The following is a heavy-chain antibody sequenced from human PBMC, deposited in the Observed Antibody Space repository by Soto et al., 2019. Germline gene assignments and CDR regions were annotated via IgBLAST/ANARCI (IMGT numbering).Heavy chain of an antibody. CDR3: AKGAVAGTPTSYYNYGMHV. CDR1: GGSFRTYS. V-gene: IGHV1-69*12. Sequence: QVQLLQSGAEVKKPGSSVRVSCEASGGSFRTYSISWVRQAPGQGLEWMGEIIPIFGTVNYAQKFQGRVTITADEPATTVDTEVRSLRSKYTAVYYCAKGAVAGTPTSYYNYGMHVWGQGTTVTVSS. D-gene: IGHD6-19*01. CDR2: IIPIFGTV. J-gene: IGHJ6*02.